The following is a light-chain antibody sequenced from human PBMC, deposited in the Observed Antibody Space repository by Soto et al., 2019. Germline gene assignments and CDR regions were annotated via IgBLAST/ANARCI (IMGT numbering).Light chain of an antibody. J-gene: IGKJ1*01. V-gene: IGKV1-39*01. CDR1: QAINKY. Sequence: DIPLTQSPSSLSASVGDRVTITCRPSQAINKYLSLFRQKPGKAPEPLIYDVSTLQSGVPSRFRSSGSGTYFTLTISSLQLDDCASYYCQQGLSTPWSFGQGTKV. CDR3: QQGLSTPWS. CDR2: DVS.